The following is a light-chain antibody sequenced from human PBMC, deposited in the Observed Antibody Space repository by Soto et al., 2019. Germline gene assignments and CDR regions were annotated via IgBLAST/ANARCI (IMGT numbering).Light chain of an antibody. Sequence: DIQMTQSPSSLSASVGDRVTITCRASQSVNTYVHWYQQKAGQAPKLLIYAASNLQSGVPSRFSGRGSGTDFTLTVDSLQAEDFATYDSQPGYTNPWTFGPGTRV. CDR3: QPGYTNPWT. CDR1: QSVNTY. J-gene: IGKJ1*01. V-gene: IGKV1-39*01. CDR2: AAS.